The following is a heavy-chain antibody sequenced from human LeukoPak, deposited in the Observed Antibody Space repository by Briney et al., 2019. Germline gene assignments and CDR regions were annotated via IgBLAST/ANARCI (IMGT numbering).Heavy chain of an antibody. CDR1: GFTFSTYW. Sequence: GGSLRLSCAASGFTFSTYWMTWVRQAPGKGLEWVANMKQDGSETYYVDSVKGRFTISRDNAKNSLYLQMNSLRTEDTAVYSCARLNYYANKGPDAFDIWGQGTMVTVSS. CDR2: MKQDGSET. V-gene: IGHV3-7*01. CDR3: ARLNYYANKGPDAFDI. J-gene: IGHJ3*02. D-gene: IGHD3-10*01.